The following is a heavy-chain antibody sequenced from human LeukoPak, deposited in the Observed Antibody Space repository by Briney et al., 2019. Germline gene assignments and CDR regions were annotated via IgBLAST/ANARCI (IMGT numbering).Heavy chain of an antibody. D-gene: IGHD3-22*01. Sequence: ASVKVSCKASGYTFTSYDINWVRQATGQGLEWMGWMNPNSGNTGYAQKFQGRVTMTRNTSISTAYMELSSLRSEDTAVYYCARGSRTIKDYYDSSGHDYWGQGTLVTVSS. CDR1: GYTFTSYD. CDR3: ARGSRTIKDYYDSSGHDY. CDR2: MNPNSGNT. V-gene: IGHV1-8*01. J-gene: IGHJ4*02.